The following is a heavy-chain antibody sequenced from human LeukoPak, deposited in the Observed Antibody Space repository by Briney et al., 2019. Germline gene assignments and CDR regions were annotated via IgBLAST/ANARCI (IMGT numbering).Heavy chain of an antibody. Sequence: SETLSLTCTVSGGSISSYYWSWIRQPPGKGLEWIGYIYYSGSTNYNPSLKSRVTISVDTSKNQFSLKLSSVTAADTAVYYCARVSDLAGIDYWGQGTLVTVSS. J-gene: IGHJ4*02. CDR3: ARVSDLAGIDY. CDR2: IYYSGST. D-gene: IGHD3-10*01. CDR1: GGSISSYY. V-gene: IGHV4-59*01.